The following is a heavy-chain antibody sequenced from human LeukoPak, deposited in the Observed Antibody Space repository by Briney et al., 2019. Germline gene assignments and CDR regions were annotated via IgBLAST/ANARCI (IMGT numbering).Heavy chain of an antibody. J-gene: IGHJ5*02. CDR1: GFTFSSYA. CDR2: IRGSGGST. D-gene: IGHD2-15*01. CDR3: AKDRGVVVVAATPGYWFDP. Sequence: SGGSLRLSCAASGFTFSSYAMSWVRQAPGKGLEWVSAIRGSGGSTYYADSVKGRFTISRDNSKNTLYLQMNSLRAEDTAVYYCAKDRGVVVVAATPGYWFDPWGQGTLVTVSS. V-gene: IGHV3-23*01.